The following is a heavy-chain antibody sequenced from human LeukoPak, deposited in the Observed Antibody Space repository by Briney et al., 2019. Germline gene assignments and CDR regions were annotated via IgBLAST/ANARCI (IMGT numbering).Heavy chain of an antibody. Sequence: GGSLRLSCGASGFTLSSNWMTWVHQAPGRGLEWVASINQDGSVKYYVDSVKGRFTISRDNARNSLSLQMNSLGVEDTAVYFCARWGQTTGYYYVDNWGQGTLVTVSS. V-gene: IGHV3-7*01. CDR2: INQDGSVK. CDR1: GFTLSSNW. D-gene: IGHD1-14*01. CDR3: ARWGQTTGYYYVDN. J-gene: IGHJ4*02.